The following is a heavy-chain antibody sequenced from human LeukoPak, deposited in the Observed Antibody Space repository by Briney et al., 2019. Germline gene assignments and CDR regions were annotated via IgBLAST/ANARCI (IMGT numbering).Heavy chain of an antibody. CDR3: ARTRGSNWYFGFDY. D-gene: IGHD6-13*01. J-gene: IGHJ4*02. CDR1: GYTFTCYY. Sequence: ASVEVSCKASGYTFTCYYMHWVRQAPGQGLEWMGWINPNSGGTDFAQKFQGRVTMSRDTSINTAYMELSSLRSDDTAVYYCARTRGSNWYFGFDYWGQGTLVTVSS. V-gene: IGHV1-2*02. CDR2: INPNSGGT.